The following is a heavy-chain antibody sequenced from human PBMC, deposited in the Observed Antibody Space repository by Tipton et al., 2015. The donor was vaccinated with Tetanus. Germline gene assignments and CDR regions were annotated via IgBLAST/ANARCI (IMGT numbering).Heavy chain of an antibody. D-gene: IGHD3-3*01. J-gene: IGHJ4*02. CDR2: IYESGDT. CDR1: GGSIRGGTFY. Sequence: TLSLTCTVSGGSIRGGTFYWGWIRQPPGKGLEWIGSIYESGDTYYIPSLKSRVTISVDTSKNQFSLNLNPMAAADTGVYYCARHQSGYFTPFDYWGQGNLVTVPS. V-gene: IGHV4-39*01. CDR3: ARHQSGYFTPFDY.